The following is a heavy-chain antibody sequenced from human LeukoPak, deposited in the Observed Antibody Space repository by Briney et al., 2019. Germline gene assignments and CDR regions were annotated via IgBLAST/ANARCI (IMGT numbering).Heavy chain of an antibody. CDR2: IKSKTDGGTT. CDR1: GFTFSNAW. V-gene: IGHV3-15*01. D-gene: IGHD3-22*01. Sequence: GGSLRLSCAASGFTFSNAWMSWVRQAPGKGLEWVGRIKSKTDGGTTDYAAPVKGRFTISRDDSKNTLYLQMNSLKTEDTAVYYCTTRYYYDCSGAKFDLWGQGTLVTVSS. CDR3: TTRYYYDCSGAKFDL. J-gene: IGHJ5*02.